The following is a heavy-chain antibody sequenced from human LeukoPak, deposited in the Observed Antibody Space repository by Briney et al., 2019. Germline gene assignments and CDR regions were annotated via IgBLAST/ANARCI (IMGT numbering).Heavy chain of an antibody. Sequence: GGSLRLSCAASGFTFSNAWMSWVRQAPGKGLEWVGFIRSKAYGGTTEYAASVKGRFTISRDDSKSIAYLQMNSLKTEDTAVYYCTRVGGLRYFDWLLLPPNFDYWGQGTLVTVSS. V-gene: IGHV3-49*04. CDR3: TRVGGLRYFDWLLLPPNFDY. J-gene: IGHJ4*02. D-gene: IGHD3-9*01. CDR2: IRSKAYGGTT. CDR1: GFTFSNAW.